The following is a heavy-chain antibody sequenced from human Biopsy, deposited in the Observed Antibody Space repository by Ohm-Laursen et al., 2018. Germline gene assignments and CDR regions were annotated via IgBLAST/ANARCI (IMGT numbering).Heavy chain of an antibody. V-gene: IGHV4-59*01. D-gene: IGHD5/OR15-5a*01. J-gene: IGHJ3*02. CDR1: GGSMSSYY. Sequence: SETLSLTCTVSGGSMSSYYWNWIRQPPGKGLEWIGYIYNSGSTNYNPSLKSRVTISVAVDTSKSQFSLRLSSVTAADTAMYYCARGEAGVYDALDIWGQGTMVIVSS. CDR3: ARGEAGVYDALDI. CDR2: IYNSGST.